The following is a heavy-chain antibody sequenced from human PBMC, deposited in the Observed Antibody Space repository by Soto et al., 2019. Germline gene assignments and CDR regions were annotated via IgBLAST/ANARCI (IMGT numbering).Heavy chain of an antibody. J-gene: IGHJ4*02. CDR1: GFSLSTSGVG. D-gene: IGHD3-22*01. V-gene: IGHV2-5*01. CDR2: IYWNDDK. CDR3: AHRYHYYDSSGYFYYFDY. Sequence: QITLKESGPTLMKPTQTLTLTCTFSGFSLSTSGVGVGWIRQPPGKALEWLALIYWNDDKRYSPSLQSRLTITKDTTKKPDVLTMNNKDPLERATYYCAHRYHYYDSSGYFYYFDYWGQGTLVTVSS.